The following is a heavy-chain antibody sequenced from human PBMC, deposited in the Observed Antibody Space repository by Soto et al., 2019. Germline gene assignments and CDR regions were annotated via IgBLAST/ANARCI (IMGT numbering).Heavy chain of an antibody. CDR1: GFTFSSYA. Sequence: GGSLRLSCAASGFTFSSYAMHWVRQAPGKGLEWVAVISYDGSNKYYADSVKGRFTTSRDNSKNTLYLQMNSLRAEDTAVYYCAREILIASRVFDYWGQGTLVTVS. J-gene: IGHJ4*02. CDR2: ISYDGSNK. CDR3: AREILIASRVFDY. D-gene: IGHD2-8*01. V-gene: IGHV3-30-3*01.